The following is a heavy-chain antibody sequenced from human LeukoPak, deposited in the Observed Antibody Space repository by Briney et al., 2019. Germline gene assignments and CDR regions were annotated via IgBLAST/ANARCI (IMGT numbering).Heavy chain of an antibody. CDR1: GFTFSSYW. D-gene: IGHD4-23*01. CDR2: IASDGNST. V-gene: IGHV3-74*01. CDR3: ARGRPHGNDY. Sequence: PGGSLRLSCAASGFTFSSYWMNWVRQAPGKGLVWVSRIASDGNSTTYADSVKGRFSISRDNAKNMLYLQMNSLRVEDTAVYYCARGRPHGNDYWGQGTLVTVSS. J-gene: IGHJ4*02.